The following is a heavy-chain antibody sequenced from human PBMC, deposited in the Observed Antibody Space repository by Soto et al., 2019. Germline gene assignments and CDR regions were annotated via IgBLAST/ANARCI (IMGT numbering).Heavy chain of an antibody. J-gene: IGHJ5*02. CDR3: ARGHFHPHYDILTGYRIWSNWFDP. Sequence: SETLSLTCAVYGGSFSGYYWSWIRQPPGKGLEWIGEINHSGSTNYNPSLKSRVTISVDTSKNQFSLKLSSVTAADTAVYYCARGHFHPHYDILTGYRIWSNWFDPWGQGTLVTVSS. V-gene: IGHV4-34*01. D-gene: IGHD3-9*01. CDR1: GGSFSGYY. CDR2: INHSGST.